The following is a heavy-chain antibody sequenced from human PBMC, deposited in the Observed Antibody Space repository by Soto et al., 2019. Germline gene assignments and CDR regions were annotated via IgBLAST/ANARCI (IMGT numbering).Heavy chain of an antibody. Sequence: AAVKVSCKAQGYIFTKYGIGWVRQAPGHGLEWMGLINVYNGDRKVAQKFQDRVSMTTDTATDTAYMELKSLRSGDTAVYYCARLQLGGDRMLNWFDPWGQGTLVTVSS. J-gene: IGHJ5*02. CDR2: INVYNGDR. V-gene: IGHV1-18*01. CDR3: ARLQLGGDRMLNWFDP. CDR1: GYIFTKYG. D-gene: IGHD2-21*02.